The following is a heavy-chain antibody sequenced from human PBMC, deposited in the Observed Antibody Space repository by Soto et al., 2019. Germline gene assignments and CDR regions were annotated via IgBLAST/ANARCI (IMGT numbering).Heavy chain of an antibody. Sequence: QVQLQQWGAGLLKPSETLSLTCAVYGGSFSGYYWSWIRQPPGKGLEWIGEINHSGSTNYNPSLKSRVTIXXDXSXXQFSLKLSSVTAADTAVYYCARAGSFTMVRGVADYWGQGTLVTVSS. V-gene: IGHV4-34*01. D-gene: IGHD3-10*01. CDR3: ARAGSFTMVRGVADY. CDR2: INHSGST. J-gene: IGHJ4*02. CDR1: GGSFSGYY.